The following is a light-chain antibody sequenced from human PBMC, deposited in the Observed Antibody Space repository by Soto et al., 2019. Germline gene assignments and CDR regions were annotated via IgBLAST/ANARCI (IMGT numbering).Light chain of an antibody. V-gene: IGKV3-11*01. CDR2: DAS. Sequence: VLLQSLSTLSLSLVEIAPLSCMARQSVNTYLAWYQQKPGQAPRLLIYDASNRATGIPSRFSGSGSGTDFTLTISSLQPEDFAVYYCQQRNNWPITFGQGTRLEI. CDR1: QSVNTY. CDR3: QQRNNWPIT. J-gene: IGKJ5*01.